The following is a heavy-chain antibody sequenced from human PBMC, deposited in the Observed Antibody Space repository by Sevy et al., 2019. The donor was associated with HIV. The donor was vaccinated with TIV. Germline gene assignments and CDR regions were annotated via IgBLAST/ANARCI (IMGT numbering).Heavy chain of an antibody. Sequence: GGSRRLSCAASGFTFSNYAMSWVRQAPGKGLEWVSVISFSGSDTYYADSVKGRFTISRDNSKNTLYLQMNTLRAEDTAVYYCARDRVSGSYYAGDFDYWGQGTLVTVSS. J-gene: IGHJ4*02. CDR2: ISFSGSDT. CDR1: GFTFSNYA. V-gene: IGHV3-23*01. CDR3: ARDRVSGSYYAGDFDY. D-gene: IGHD1-26*01.